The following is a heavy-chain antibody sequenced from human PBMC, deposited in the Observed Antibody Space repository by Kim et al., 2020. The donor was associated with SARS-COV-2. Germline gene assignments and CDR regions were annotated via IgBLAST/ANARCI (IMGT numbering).Heavy chain of an antibody. D-gene: IGHD6-6*01. CDR3: AKRAGYSSSSAYFDF. V-gene: IGHV3-30*18. CDR1: GFTFSSYG. Sequence: GGSLRLSCAASGFTFSSYGMHWVRQAPGRGLEWVAVISYDGSYKYHADSVKGRFTISRDNSKNTLFLQMNSLRPEDTAVYYCAKRAGYSSSSAYFDFWG. CDR2: ISYDGSYK. J-gene: IGHJ4*01.